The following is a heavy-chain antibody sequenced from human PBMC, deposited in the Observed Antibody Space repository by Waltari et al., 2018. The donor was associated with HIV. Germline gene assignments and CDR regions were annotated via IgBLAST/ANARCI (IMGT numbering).Heavy chain of an antibody. V-gene: IGHV1-2*02. J-gene: IGHJ4*02. CDR1: GYTFSDYY. CDR2: VNPNSGGT. Sequence: QVQLVQSGAEVKKPVASVKLSCKASGYTFSDYYMHWVRQAPGQGLEWMGWVNPNSGGTRYADQFQGRVTMTRDTSITTAYMELSRLRFDDTALYYWARVFRGTIRYFDSRLGHGGQGTLVTVSS. CDR3: ARVFRGTIRYFDSRLGH. D-gene: IGHD3-22*01.